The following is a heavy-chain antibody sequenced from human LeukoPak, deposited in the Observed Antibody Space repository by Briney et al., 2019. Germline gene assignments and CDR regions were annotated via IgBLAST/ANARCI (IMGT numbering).Heavy chain of an antibody. J-gene: IGHJ5*02. V-gene: IGHV4-61*02. CDR3: ARTIVVVPAADKSGWFDP. D-gene: IGHD2-2*01. CDR2: IYTSGST. Sequence: SETLSLTCTVSGGSISSGSYYWSWIRQPAGKGLEWIGRIYTSGSTNYSPSLKSRVTISVDTSKNQFSLKLSSVTAADTAVYYCARTIVVVPAADKSGWFDPWGQGTLVTVSS. CDR1: GGSISSGSYY.